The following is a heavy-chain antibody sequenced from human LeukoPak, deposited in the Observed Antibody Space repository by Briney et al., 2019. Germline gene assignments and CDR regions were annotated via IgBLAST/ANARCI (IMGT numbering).Heavy chain of an antibody. CDR1: EFSFGRYW. D-gene: IGHD6-19*01. J-gene: IGHJ3*02. CDR2: INPPGSEK. Sequence: GGSLKLSCVASEFSFGRYWMTWVRQAPGKGLQWVANINPPGSEKYFVDSVKGRFTISRDNAKNSLYLQMNSLRAEDTAVYYCARAPSIAVAGTEGGFDAFDIWGQGTMVTVSS. V-gene: IGHV3-7*01. CDR3: ARAPSIAVAGTEGGFDAFDI.